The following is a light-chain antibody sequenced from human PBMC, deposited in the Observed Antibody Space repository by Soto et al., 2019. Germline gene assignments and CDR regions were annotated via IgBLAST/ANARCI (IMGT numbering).Light chain of an antibody. CDR1: QGISSY. V-gene: IGKV1-8*01. CDR2: AAS. Sequence: TQSPGTLSLSPGERATLSCRASQGISSYLAWYQQKPGKAPKLLIYAASTLQSGVPSRFSGSGSGTDFTLTISCLQSEDFATYYCQQYYSYPLTFGQGTKVEIK. J-gene: IGKJ1*01. CDR3: QQYYSYPLT.